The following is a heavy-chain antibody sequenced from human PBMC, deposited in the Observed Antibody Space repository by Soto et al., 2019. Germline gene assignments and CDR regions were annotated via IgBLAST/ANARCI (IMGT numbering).Heavy chain of an antibody. CDR2: IVVGSGNT. J-gene: IGHJ6*02. D-gene: IGHD2-21*01. CDR3: AADIPSGSTYYYYYGMDV. V-gene: IGHV1-58*01. Sequence: GASVKVSCKASGFTFTSSAVQWVRQARGQRLEWIGWIVVGSGNTNYAQKFQERVTITRDMSTSTAYMELSSLRSEDTAVYYCAADIPSGSTYYYYYGMDVWGQGTTVTVS. CDR1: GFTFTSSA.